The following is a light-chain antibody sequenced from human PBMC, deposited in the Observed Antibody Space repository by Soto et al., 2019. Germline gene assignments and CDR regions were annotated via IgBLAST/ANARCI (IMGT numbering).Light chain of an antibody. J-gene: IGKJ1*01. V-gene: IGKV1-5*03. Sequence: DIQMTQSPSTLSASVGDRVTITCRASQSSSSWLAWYQQKPGKAPKLLIYKASSLESGGPSRFSRSGSGTEFTLTISSLQSDDFETYCCQQYNSYRRTVGQGTKVEIQ. CDR2: KAS. CDR3: QQYNSYRRT. CDR1: QSSSSW.